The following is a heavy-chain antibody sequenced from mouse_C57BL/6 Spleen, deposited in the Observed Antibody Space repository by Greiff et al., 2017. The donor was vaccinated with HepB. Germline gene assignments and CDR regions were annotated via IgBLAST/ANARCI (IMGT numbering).Heavy chain of an antibody. CDR2: ISYDGSN. CDR3: ARAGYGSRRYFDY. Sequence: VQLQQSGPGLVKPSQSLSLTCSVTGYSITSGYYWNWIRQFPGNKLEWMGYISYDGSNNYNPSLKNRISITRDTSKNQFFLKLNSVTTEDTATYYCARAGYGSRRYFDYWGQGTTLTVSS. V-gene: IGHV3-6*01. D-gene: IGHD1-1*01. J-gene: IGHJ2*01. CDR1: GYSITSGYY.